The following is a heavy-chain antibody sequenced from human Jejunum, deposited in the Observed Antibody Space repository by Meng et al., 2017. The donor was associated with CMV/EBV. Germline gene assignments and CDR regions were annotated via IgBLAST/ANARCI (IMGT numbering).Heavy chain of an antibody. J-gene: IGHJ6*02. Sequence: WVSQAPGKGMEWVGRIRSKAKSYATAYAASVEGRFTISRDDSKNTAYLQMNSLKTEDTAVYYCTRRTFCSGGSCYPDYYHYDMDVWGQGTTVTVSS. V-gene: IGHV3-73*01. CDR3: TRRTFCSGGSCYPDYYHYDMDV. D-gene: IGHD2-15*01. CDR2: IRSKAKSYAT.